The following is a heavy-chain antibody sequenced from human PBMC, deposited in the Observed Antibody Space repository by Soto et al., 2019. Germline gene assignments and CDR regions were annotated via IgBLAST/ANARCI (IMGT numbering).Heavy chain of an antibody. Sequence: PSETLSLTCAVSGYSISSGYYWGWIRQPPGKGLEWIGTIYHSGNTYYNPSLKSRVTISVDTSKNQFSLKVNSVTAADTAVYYCARALYCSGGSCSPLRGMDVWGLGTTVTVSS. D-gene: IGHD2-15*01. CDR2: IYHSGNT. V-gene: IGHV4-38-2*01. J-gene: IGHJ6*02. CDR1: GYSISSGYY. CDR3: ARALYCSGGSCSPLRGMDV.